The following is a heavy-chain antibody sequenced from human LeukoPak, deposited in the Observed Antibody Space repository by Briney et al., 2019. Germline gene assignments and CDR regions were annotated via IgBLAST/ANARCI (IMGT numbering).Heavy chain of an antibody. CDR3: ARDLPYYDSNVKPYDY. CDR2: INTDGSGI. D-gene: IGHD3-22*01. Sequence: GGSLRLSCAASGFTFSSYWMHWVRQAPGKGLVWVSRINTDGSGISYADSAKGRFTISRDNAKNTLYLQMNSLRAEDTAVYYCARDLPYYDSNVKPYDYWGQGTLVTVSS. CDR1: GFTFSSYW. V-gene: IGHV3-74*01. J-gene: IGHJ4*02.